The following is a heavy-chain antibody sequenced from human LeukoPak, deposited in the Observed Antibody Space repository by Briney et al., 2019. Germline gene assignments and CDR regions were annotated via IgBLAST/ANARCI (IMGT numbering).Heavy chain of an antibody. Sequence: PSETLSLTCTVSGGSISSYYWSWIRQPPGKGLEWIGYIYYSGSTNYNPSLKSRVTISVDASKNQFSLKLSSVTAADTAVYYCARSPYAGDYEQGFDYWGQGTLVTVSS. D-gene: IGHD4-17*01. CDR1: GGSISSYY. V-gene: IGHV4-59*01. CDR3: ARSPYAGDYEQGFDY. J-gene: IGHJ4*02. CDR2: IYYSGST.